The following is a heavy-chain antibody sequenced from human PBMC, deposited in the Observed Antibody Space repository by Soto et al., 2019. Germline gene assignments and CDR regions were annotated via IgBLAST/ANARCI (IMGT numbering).Heavy chain of an antibody. CDR2: INPSAGST. Sequence: VASVKVSFKASGYTFTSYYMHWLRQAPGQGLEWMGIINPSAGSTRYAQEFQGRVTMGRDTSTTTVYMELSSLRSDDTAVYYCARGPRARDYGNYASWFDPWGQGTQVTVS. CDR1: GYTFTSYY. CDR3: ARGPRARDYGNYASWFDP. D-gene: IGHD4-17*01. V-gene: IGHV1-46*01. J-gene: IGHJ5*02.